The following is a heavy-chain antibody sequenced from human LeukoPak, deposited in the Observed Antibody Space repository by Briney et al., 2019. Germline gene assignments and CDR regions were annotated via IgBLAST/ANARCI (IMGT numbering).Heavy chain of an antibody. Sequence: GGSLRLSCAASGFTVSTNYMSWVRQAPGMGLESVSAISGSGGYTYYADSVKGRFTISRDNSKNTLYLQMNSLRAEDTAIYYCAKAEGKNPTGGRWLDWGQGTLVTVSS. V-gene: IGHV3-23*01. CDR1: GFTVSTNY. D-gene: IGHD6-19*01. J-gene: IGHJ4*02. CDR3: AKAEGKNPTGGRWLD. CDR2: ISGSGGYT.